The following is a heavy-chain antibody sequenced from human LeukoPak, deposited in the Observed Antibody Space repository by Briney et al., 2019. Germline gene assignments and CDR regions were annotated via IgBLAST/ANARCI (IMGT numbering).Heavy chain of an antibody. CDR1: GFTFSSYA. D-gene: IGHD6-19*01. J-gene: IGHJ6*01. Sequence: GGSLRLSCAASGFTFSSYAMHWVRQAPGKGLEWMAVISYDGSNKYYAGSVKGRFTISRDNSKNTLYLQMNSLRAEDTAVYYCGRHVSNGWDYHYGLDVWGQGTTVTVSS. CDR3: GRHVSNGWDYHYGLDV. V-gene: IGHV3-30*01. CDR2: ISYDGSNK.